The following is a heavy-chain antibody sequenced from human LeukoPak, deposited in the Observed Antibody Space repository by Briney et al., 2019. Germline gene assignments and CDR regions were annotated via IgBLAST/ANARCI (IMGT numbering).Heavy chain of an antibody. D-gene: IGHD1-26*01. CDR1: GYTFTGYY. CDR2: INPNSGGT. CDR3: ARERGKVGATLPKPDY. Sequence: ASVKVSCKASGYTFTGYYMHWVRQAPGQGLEWMGWINPNSGGTNYAQKFQGRVTMTRDTSISTAYMELSRLRSDDTAVYYCARERGKVGATLPKPDYWGQGTLVTVSS. V-gene: IGHV1-2*02. J-gene: IGHJ4*02.